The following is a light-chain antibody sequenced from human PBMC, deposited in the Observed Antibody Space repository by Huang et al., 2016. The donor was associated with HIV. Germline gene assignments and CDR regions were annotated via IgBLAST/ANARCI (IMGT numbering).Light chain of an antibody. V-gene: IGKV3-11*01. J-gene: IGKJ4*01. CDR3: QQRTKWPPVLT. CDR1: QSVGVY. Sequence: EIVLTQSPATLSLSPGDIATLSCRASQSVGVYLGWYQQKPGQAPRLLIFEASNRATGIPVRFSGSGSGTDFTLTIESLQPDDFAIYYCQQRTKWPPVLTFGGGTRVEIK. CDR2: EAS.